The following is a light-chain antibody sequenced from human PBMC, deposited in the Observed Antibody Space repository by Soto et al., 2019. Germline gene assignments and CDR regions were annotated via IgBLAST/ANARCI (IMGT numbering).Light chain of an antibody. CDR1: QGIGNA. CDR3: LQDINYPWT. J-gene: IGKJ1*01. CDR2: GAS. Sequence: IQMTQSPSPLSASVGDRVTISCRASQGIGNALDWYQQKPGKPPKVLIYGASNLQSGVPPRFSGSGSGTDFTLAISSLQPEDSATYYCLQDINYPWTFGQGTKVDIK. V-gene: IGKV1-6*01.